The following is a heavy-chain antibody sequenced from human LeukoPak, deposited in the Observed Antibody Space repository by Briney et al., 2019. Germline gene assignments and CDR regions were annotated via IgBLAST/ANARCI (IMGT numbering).Heavy chain of an antibody. Sequence: SETLSLTCTVSGGSISSSSYYWGWIRQPPGKGLEWIGSIYYSGSTYYNPSLKSRVTISVDTSKNQFSLKLSSVTAADTAVYYCARYSIFGVVIYFDYWGQGTLVTVSS. CDR1: GGSISSSSYY. CDR3: ARYSIFGVVIYFDY. J-gene: IGHJ4*02. CDR2: IYYSGST. V-gene: IGHV4-39*01. D-gene: IGHD3-3*01.